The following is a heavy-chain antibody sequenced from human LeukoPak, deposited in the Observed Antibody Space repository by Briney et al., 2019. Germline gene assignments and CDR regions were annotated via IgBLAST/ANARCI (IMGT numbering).Heavy chain of an antibody. CDR2: ISSRRSYI. CDR3: ARPSRLTGMDV. D-gene: IGHD2-2*01. Sequence: GGSLRLSCAASGFTLSSHSMNWVRQAPGKGLEWGSSISSRRSYIYYADSAKGRFNISRDNAKNSRYLQMNSLRAEDTAVYYCARPSRLTGMDVWGKGPTVTVSS. V-gene: IGHV3-21*01. CDR1: GFTLSSHS. J-gene: IGHJ6*04.